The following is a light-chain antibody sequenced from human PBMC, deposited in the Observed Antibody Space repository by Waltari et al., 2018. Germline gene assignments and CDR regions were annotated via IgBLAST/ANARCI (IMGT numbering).Light chain of an antibody. CDR1: SLRSYY. J-gene: IGLJ1*01. Sequence: SSELTQDPAVSVALGQTVRITCQGDSLRSYYASWYQQKPGQAPVLVIYGKNNRPSGIPDLFSGSSSGNTASLTITGAQAEDEADYYCNSRDSSGNHLRVFGTGTKVTVL. CDR2: GKN. V-gene: IGLV3-19*01. CDR3: NSRDSSGNHLRV.